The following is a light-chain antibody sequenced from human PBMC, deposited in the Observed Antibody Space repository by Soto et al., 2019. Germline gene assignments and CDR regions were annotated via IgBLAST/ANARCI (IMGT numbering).Light chain of an antibody. CDR3: SSYTSSSSIV. CDR1: SSDVGDYNY. V-gene: IGLV2-14*01. CDR2: DVS. Sequence: QSALTQPASVSGSPGQSITISCTGTSSDVGDYNYVSWYQQHPGKAPKLMICDVSNRPSGVSDRFSGSKSGNTASLTISGLQAEDEAYYYCSSYTSSSSIVFGGGTKLTVL. J-gene: IGLJ2*01.